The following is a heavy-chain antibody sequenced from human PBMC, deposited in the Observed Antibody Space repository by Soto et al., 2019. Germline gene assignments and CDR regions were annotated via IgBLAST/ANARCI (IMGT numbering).Heavy chain of an antibody. V-gene: IGHV1-2*04. CDR2: INPNSGGT. D-gene: IGHD6-19*01. Sequence: QVQLVQSGAEVKKPGASVKVSCKASGYTFTGYYMHWVRQAPGQGLEWMGWINPNSGGTNYAQKFQGWVTMTRDTSISTAYMELSRLRSDDTAVYYCARVGLIAVAVNALDYWGQGTLVTVSS. J-gene: IGHJ4*02. CDR3: ARVGLIAVAVNALDY. CDR1: GYTFTGYY.